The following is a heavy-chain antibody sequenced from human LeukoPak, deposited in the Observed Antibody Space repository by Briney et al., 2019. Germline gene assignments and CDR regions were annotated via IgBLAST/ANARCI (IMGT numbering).Heavy chain of an antibody. J-gene: IGHJ4*02. CDR3: ARWGSYYDFWSGYFPGGVY. V-gene: IGHV5-51*01. CDR2: IYPGDSDT. Sequence: GESLKVSCKGSGYSFTSYWIGWVRPMPGKGLEWMGIIYPGDSDTRYSPSFQGQVTISADKSISTAYLQWSSLKASDTAMYYCARWGSYYDFWSGYFPGGVYWGQGTLVTVSS. CDR1: GYSFTSYW. D-gene: IGHD3-3*01.